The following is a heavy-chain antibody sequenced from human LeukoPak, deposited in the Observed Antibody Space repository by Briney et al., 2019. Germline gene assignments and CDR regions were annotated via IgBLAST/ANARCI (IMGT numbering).Heavy chain of an antibody. CDR2: ISGSGGST. CDR1: GFTFSSYA. CDR3: AKEDYGDYYRGGGRYFDY. D-gene: IGHD4-17*01. Sequence: PGGSLRLSCAASGFTFSSYAMSWVRQAPGKGLEWVSAISGSGGSTYYADSVKGRFTISRDNSKNTLYLQMNSLGAEDTAVYYCAKEDYGDYYRGGGRYFDYWGQGTLVTVSS. J-gene: IGHJ4*02. V-gene: IGHV3-23*01.